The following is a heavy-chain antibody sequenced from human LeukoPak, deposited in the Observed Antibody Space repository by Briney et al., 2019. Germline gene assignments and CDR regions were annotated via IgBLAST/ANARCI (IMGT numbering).Heavy chain of an antibody. V-gene: IGHV3-66*01. D-gene: IGHD3-10*01. Sequence: GGSLRLSCAAPGFTFNSYLMSWVRQAPGKGLEWVSVIYSGGSTYYADSVKGRFTISRDNSKNTLYLQMNSLRAEDTAVYYCARASKWFGELFWAFDIWGQGTMVTVSS. CDR3: ARASKWFGELFWAFDI. CDR2: IYSGGST. CDR1: GFTFNSYL. J-gene: IGHJ3*02.